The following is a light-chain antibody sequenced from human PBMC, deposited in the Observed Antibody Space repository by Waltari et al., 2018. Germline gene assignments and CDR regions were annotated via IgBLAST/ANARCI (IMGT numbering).Light chain of an antibody. J-gene: IGKJ2*01. V-gene: IGKV1-12*01. CDR1: QDIGRW. CDR2: AAS. CDR3: QQTNTFPLT. Sequence: DIQMIQSPSSVSASLGDRVTITCRASQDIGRWLAWYQHKPGRAPNLLIFAASNLQNGVPSRCSGSGSGTYFTLTINSLQPEDFATYYCQQTNTFPLTFGQGTKLEIK.